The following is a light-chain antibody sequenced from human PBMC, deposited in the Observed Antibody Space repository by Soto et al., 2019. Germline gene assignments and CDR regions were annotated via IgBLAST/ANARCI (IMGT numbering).Light chain of an antibody. Sequence: QSVLTQPASVSGSPGLSITISCTGTSSDVGGYNYVSWYQQHPGKAPKLMIYEVSNRPSGVSNRFSGSKSGNTASLTISGLQAEDEADYYCSSYASITTVVFGGGTKLTVL. CDR3: SSYASITTVV. V-gene: IGLV2-14*01. CDR1: SSDVGGYNY. CDR2: EVS. J-gene: IGLJ2*01.